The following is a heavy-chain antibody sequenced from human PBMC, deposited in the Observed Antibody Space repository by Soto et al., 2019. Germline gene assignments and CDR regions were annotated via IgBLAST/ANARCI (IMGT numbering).Heavy chain of an antibody. D-gene: IGHD3-3*01. V-gene: IGHV4-61*01. CDR3: ARDRWLSTSFGVVPTYNWVDP. J-gene: IGHJ5*02. CDR1: GGSVSSGSYY. CDR2: IYYSGST. Sequence: SETLSLTCTVSGGSVSSGSYYWSWIRHPPGKGLEWIGYIYYSGSTNYNPSLKSRVTISVDTSKNQFSLKLSSVTAADTAVYYCARDRWLSTSFGVVPTYNWVDPWGQGTLVTV.